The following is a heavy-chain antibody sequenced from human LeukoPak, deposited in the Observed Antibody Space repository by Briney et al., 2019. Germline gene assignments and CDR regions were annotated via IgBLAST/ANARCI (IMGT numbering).Heavy chain of an antibody. V-gene: IGHV4-34*01. J-gene: IGHJ6*03. CDR3: ARDYSSYYYYYMDV. D-gene: IGHD5-18*01. CDR2: INHSGST. CDR1: GGSFSGYY. Sequence: ASETLSPTCAVYGGSFSGYYWSWIRQPPGKGLEWIGEINHSGSTNYNPSLKSRVTISVDTSKNQFSLKLSSVTAADTAVYYCARDYSSYYYYYMDVWGKGTTVTVSS.